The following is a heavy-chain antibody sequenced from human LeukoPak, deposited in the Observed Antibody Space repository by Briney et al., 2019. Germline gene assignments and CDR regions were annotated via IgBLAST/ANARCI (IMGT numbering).Heavy chain of an antibody. D-gene: IGHD1-1*01. CDR3: ARVGNYYYYYYMDV. V-gene: IGHV3-53*01. Sequence: PGGSLRLSCAASGLPLNSKYMSWVRQAPGKGLEWVSVIYSGGSTYYADSVKGRFTISRDNSKNTLYLQMNSLRAEDTAVYYCARVGNYYYYYYMDVWGKGTTVTISS. CDR2: IYSGGST. J-gene: IGHJ6*03. CDR1: GLPLNSKY.